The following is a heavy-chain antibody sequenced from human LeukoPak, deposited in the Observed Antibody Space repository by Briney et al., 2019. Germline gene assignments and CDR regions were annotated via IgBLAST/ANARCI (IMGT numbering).Heavy chain of an antibody. J-gene: IGHJ4*02. CDR3: ARGLYYGAPGYYFDY. V-gene: IGHV1-69*05. CDR1: GGTFSSYA. CDR2: IIPIFGTA. Sequence: GASVKVSCKASGGTFSSYAISWVRQAPGQGLEWMGGIIPIFGTANYTQKFQGRVTITTDESTSTAYMELSSLRSEDTAVYYRARGLYYGAPGYYFDYWGQGTLVTVSS. D-gene: IGHD4-17*01.